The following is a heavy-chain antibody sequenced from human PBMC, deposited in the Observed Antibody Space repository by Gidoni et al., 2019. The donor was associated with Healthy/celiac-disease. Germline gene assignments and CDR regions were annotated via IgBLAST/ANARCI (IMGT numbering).Heavy chain of an antibody. CDR3: ARGSGDGAVGAFDI. CDR2: IYHSGST. CDR1: GGSLSSGGYS. Sequence: QLQLQESASGLVKPSRTLSLTCAVSGGSLSSGGYSWSWIRQPPGKGLEWIGYIYHSGSTYYNPSLKRRVTISVDRYKNQFSLKLSSGTAADTAVEYWARGSGDGAVGAFDIWGQGTMVTVSS. J-gene: IGHJ3*02. D-gene: IGHD6-19*01. V-gene: IGHV4-30-2*01.